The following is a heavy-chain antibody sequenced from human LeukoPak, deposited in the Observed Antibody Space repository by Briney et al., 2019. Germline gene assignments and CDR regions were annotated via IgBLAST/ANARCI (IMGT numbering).Heavy chain of an antibody. J-gene: IGHJ4*02. CDR3: ASRKLGNDY. D-gene: IGHD7-27*01. CDR1: GGSFSGYY. V-gene: IGHV4-34*01. Sequence: PSETLSLTCAVYGGSFSGYYWSWIRQPPGKGLEWIGEINHSGSTNYNPSLKSRVTISADTSKNQFSMNLSSVTAADTAVYYCASRKLGNDYWGQGTLVTVSS. CDR2: INHSGST.